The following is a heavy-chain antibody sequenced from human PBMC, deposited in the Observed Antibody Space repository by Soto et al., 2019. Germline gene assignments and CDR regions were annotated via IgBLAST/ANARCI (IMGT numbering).Heavy chain of an antibody. CDR2: IYYSGST. D-gene: IGHD4-4*01. CDR3: ARDDYSNYGKWDY. V-gene: IGHV4-39*02. J-gene: IGHJ4*02. Sequence: SETLSLTCTVSGVSISSTSYYWGWIRQPPGKGLEWIGGIYYSGSTYYSPSLKSRVTISVDTSKDQFSLKLSSVTAADTAVYYCARDDYSNYGKWDYWGQGTLVTVSS. CDR1: GVSISSTSYY.